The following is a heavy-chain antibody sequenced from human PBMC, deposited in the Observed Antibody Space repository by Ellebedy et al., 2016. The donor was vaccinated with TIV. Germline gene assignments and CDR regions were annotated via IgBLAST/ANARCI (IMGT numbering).Heavy chain of an antibody. CDR3: ARQTVTTPFFTGSLDL. CDR1: GFTFSRYV. Sequence: GGSLRLXXAASGFTFSRYVMYWVRQAPGKGLEWVAVISYDGRNNYYLDSVKGRFTISRDNSKNTLYLQMDSLRAEDTAPYYCARQTVTTPFFTGSLDLWGQGTLVTVSS. D-gene: IGHD4-17*01. J-gene: IGHJ4*02. CDR2: ISYDGRNN. V-gene: IGHV3-30-3*01.